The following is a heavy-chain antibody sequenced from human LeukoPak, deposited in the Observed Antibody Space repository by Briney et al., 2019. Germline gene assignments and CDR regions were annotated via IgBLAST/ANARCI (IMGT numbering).Heavy chain of an antibody. CDR2: ITTYTGNP. J-gene: IGHJ4*02. V-gene: IGHV7-4-1*02. Sequence: ASVKVSCKASGYSFTSYAINWLRQAPGQGPEWMGWITTYTGNPTYAQGFTGRFVFSLDTSVSTAYLQISSLKTEDTAVYYCARARYGGNPPEDYWGQGTLVTVPS. CDR1: GYSFTSYA. D-gene: IGHD4-23*01. CDR3: ARARYGGNPPEDY.